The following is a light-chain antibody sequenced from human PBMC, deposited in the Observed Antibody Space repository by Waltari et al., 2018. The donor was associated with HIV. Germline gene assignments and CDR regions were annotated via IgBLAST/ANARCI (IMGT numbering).Light chain of an antibody. Sequence: QSALTQPRSVSGSPGQSVTISCTGTRSGFGGHTYVSWYQQHPNKAPKLMIYDVTKRPSGVPDRFSGSKSGNTASLTISGLQADDEADYYCCAYAGSYTLFGGGTKVTVL. CDR2: DVT. CDR3: CAYAGSYTL. J-gene: IGLJ3*02. CDR1: RSGFGGHTY. V-gene: IGLV2-11*01.